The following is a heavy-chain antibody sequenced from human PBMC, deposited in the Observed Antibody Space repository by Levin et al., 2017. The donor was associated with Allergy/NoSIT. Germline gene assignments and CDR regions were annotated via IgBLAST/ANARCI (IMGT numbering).Heavy chain of an antibody. J-gene: IGHJ4*02. D-gene: IGHD1-26*01. CDR2: VSRSGGNT. CDR3: AKSRVSGSYRDFDS. Sequence: PSGGSLRLSCSASGFTFSNYAMTWVRQAPGKGLEWVSIVSRSGGNTYYADSVKGRFTISRDNSKNTEYLQMNSLRVEDTALYYCAKSRVSGSYRDFDSWGQGTLVTVSS. CDR1: GFTFSNYA. V-gene: IGHV3-23*01.